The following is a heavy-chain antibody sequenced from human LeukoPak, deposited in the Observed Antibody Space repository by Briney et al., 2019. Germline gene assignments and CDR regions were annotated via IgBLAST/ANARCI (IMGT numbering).Heavy chain of an antibody. Sequence: SETLSLTCAVYGGSFSGYYWSWIRQPPGKGLEWIGEINHSGGTNYNPSLKSRVTISVDTSKNQFSLKLSSVTAADTAVYYCASSSGFYDFWSGDINWFDPWGQGTLVTVSS. J-gene: IGHJ5*02. V-gene: IGHV4-34*01. D-gene: IGHD3-3*01. CDR1: GGSFSGYY. CDR2: INHSGGT. CDR3: ASSSGFYDFWSGDINWFDP.